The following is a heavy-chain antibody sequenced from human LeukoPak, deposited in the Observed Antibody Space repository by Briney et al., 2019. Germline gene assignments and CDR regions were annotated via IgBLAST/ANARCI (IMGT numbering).Heavy chain of an antibody. V-gene: IGHV3-21*01. D-gene: IGHD3-22*01. CDR2: ITSSSTYI. CDR3: AKAPPGNYYDSSGPVT. Sequence: GGSLRLSCAASGFSFSTYSMNWVRQAPGKGLEWVSSITSSSTYIYYADSVKGRITISRDNAKNSLYLEMNSLSAEDTAVYYCAKAPPGNYYDSSGPVTWGQGTLVTVSS. J-gene: IGHJ5*02. CDR1: GFSFSTYS.